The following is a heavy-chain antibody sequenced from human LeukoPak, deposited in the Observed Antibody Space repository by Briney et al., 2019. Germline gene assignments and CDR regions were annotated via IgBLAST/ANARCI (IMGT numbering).Heavy chain of an antibody. D-gene: IGHD2-21*02. CDR2: ISSTGNT. CDR3: ARDRVHDSDY. V-gene: IGHV4-4*07. Sequence: SETLSLTCTVSGGSISPYFWSWIRQPAGKGLEYLGRISSTGNTNYNPSLRSRVTMSVDTSKNQFSLDLRSVTAADTAVYYCARDRVHDSDYWGQGILDIVSS. J-gene: IGHJ4*02. CDR1: GGSISPYF.